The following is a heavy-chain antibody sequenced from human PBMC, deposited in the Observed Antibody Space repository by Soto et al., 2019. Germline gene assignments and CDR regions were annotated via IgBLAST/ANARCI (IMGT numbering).Heavy chain of an antibody. CDR2: IIPVFGTT. D-gene: IGHD2-2*01. CDR1: GGTFSNYT. CDR3: ARSSPYIVVRKPTGNQDYYGMEV. J-gene: IGHJ6*02. Sequence: QVQLVQSGAEVKKPGSSVKVFCKASGGTFSNYTISWVRQAPGQGLEWMGGIIPVFGTTDYEQKFQGRVTITAEGSTSTAYMKLSSLRSADTAVYYCARSSPYIVVRKPTGNQDYYGMEVWGQGTTVTVS. V-gene: IGHV1-69*01.